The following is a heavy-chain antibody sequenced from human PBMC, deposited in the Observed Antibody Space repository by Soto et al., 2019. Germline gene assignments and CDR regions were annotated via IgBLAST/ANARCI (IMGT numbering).Heavy chain of an antibody. V-gene: IGHV1-69*13. CDR3: ARAYDFWSGSNTYYYYYGMDV. Sequence: SVKVSCKASGGTFSSYAISWVRQAPGQGLEWMGGIIPIFGTANYAQKFQGRVTITADESTSTAYMELSSLRSEDTAVYYCARAYDFWSGSNTYYYYYGMDVWGQGTTVTVSS. CDR2: IIPIFGTA. D-gene: IGHD3-3*01. J-gene: IGHJ6*02. CDR1: GGTFSSYA.